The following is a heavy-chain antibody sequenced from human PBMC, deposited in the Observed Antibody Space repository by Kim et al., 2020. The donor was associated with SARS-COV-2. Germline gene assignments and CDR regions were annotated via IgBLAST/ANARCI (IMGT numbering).Heavy chain of an antibody. CDR3: TRHAGSYFDY. V-gene: IGHV4-59*08. Sequence: SETLSLTCSVSGASMSGFYWSWVRQPPGKGLQWIGYIFNTGITNYDPSLESRVTISLDTAKNQVSLNLSSVTAADTAVYYCTRHAGSYFDYWGQGALVTV. J-gene: IGHJ4*02. CDR2: IFNTGIT. CDR1: GASMSGFY.